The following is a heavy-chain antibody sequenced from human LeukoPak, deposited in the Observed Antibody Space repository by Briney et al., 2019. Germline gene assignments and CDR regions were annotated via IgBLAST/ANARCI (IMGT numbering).Heavy chain of an antibody. CDR3: AKEMVRGVVQD. J-gene: IGHJ1*01. CDR1: VMTFTGHG. CDR2: ISGSGGST. V-gene: IGHV3-23*01. D-gene: IGHD3-10*01. Sequence: GGSLRLSCAASVMTFTGHGISWVVQAPGQGLEWVSGISGSGGSTYYADSVKGRFTIARDNSKSTLHQQMNRLSAEPTTVYYCAKEMVRGVVQDWGQGTLVTVSS.